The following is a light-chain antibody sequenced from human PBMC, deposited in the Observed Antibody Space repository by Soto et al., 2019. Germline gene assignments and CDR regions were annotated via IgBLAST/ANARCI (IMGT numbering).Light chain of an antibody. CDR3: QQCDSYPYT. CDR1: QSISSW. CDR2: DAS. Sequence: DIEMTQSPSTLSASVGDRVSITCRASQSISSWLAWYQQKPGKAPKLLIYDASSLESGVPSRFSGSGSGTQFALSISSLKPDDFATYDCQQCDSYPYTFGGGTKVEIK. V-gene: IGKV1-5*01. J-gene: IGKJ4*01.